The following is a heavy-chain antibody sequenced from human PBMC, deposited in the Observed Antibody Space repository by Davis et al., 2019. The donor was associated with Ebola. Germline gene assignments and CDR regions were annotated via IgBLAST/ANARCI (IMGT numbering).Heavy chain of an antibody. CDR2: SDASGYT. Sequence: PWGSLRLSCGVYGGSFSGYYWSLIRQSPRKGPEWVGHSDASGYTNYNPSLKSRVTISIDRSQIHFSLRLSSVTAADTALYYCLTHPHVVPAAVDWFDPWGQGSLVTVSS. CDR1: GGSFSGYY. V-gene: IGHV4-34*01. D-gene: IGHD2-2*01. CDR3: LTHPHVVPAAVDWFDP. J-gene: IGHJ5*02.